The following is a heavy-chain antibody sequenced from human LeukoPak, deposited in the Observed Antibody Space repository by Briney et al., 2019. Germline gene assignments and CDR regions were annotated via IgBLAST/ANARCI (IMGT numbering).Heavy chain of an antibody. J-gene: IGHJ3*02. CDR1: GGSISGYY. Sequence: SETLSLTCSVSGGSISGYYWTWIRQPAGKGLEWIGRVYTSGSTHYNPSLKTRLTMSVDTSRNQFSLKLSSVTAADTAVYYCARLITGTTTAFDIWGQGTMVTVSS. D-gene: IGHD1-7*01. CDR2: VYTSGST. CDR3: ARLITGTTTAFDI. V-gene: IGHV4-4*07.